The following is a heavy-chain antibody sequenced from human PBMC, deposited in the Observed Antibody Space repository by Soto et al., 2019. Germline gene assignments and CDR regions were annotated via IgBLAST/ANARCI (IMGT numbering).Heavy chain of an antibody. CDR3: ARYGGTEAQMVNRDYFDS. J-gene: IGHJ4*02. CDR2: IIPIFGTA. Sequence: SVKVSCKASGGTFSSYAISWVRQAPGQGLEWMGGIIPIFGTANYAQKFQGRVTITADESTSTAYMELSSLRSEDTAVYYCARYGGTEAQMVNRDYFDSWGQGTLVTVSS. CDR1: GGTFSSYA. V-gene: IGHV1-69*13. D-gene: IGHD2-8*01.